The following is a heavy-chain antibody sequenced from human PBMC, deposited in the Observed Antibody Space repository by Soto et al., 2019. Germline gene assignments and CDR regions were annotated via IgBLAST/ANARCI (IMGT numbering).Heavy chain of an antibody. J-gene: IGHJ5*02. V-gene: IGHV1-8*01. CDR1: GYTFTSYD. CDR2: MNPNSGNT. CDR3: ARRRAGNPDDWFDP. Sequence: ASVKVSCKASGYTFTSYDINWVRQATGQGLEWMGWMNPNSGNTGYAQKFQGRVTMTRNTSISTAYMELSSLRSGDTAMYYCARRRAGNPDDWFDPWGQGTLVTVSS. D-gene: IGHD6-13*01.